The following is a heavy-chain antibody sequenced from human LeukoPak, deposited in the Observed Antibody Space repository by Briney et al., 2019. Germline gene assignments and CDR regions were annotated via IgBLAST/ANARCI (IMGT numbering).Heavy chain of an antibody. Sequence: QPGGSLRLSCAASGFTFSSYWMSWVRQAPGKGLEWVANIKQDGSEKYYVDSVKGRFTISRDNAKNSLHLQLNSLRAEDTAVYYCAGLYDRSSYLDYWGQGTLVTVSS. D-gene: IGHD3-22*01. V-gene: IGHV3-7*01. CDR3: AGLYDRSSYLDY. J-gene: IGHJ4*02. CDR2: IKQDGSEK. CDR1: GFTFSSYW.